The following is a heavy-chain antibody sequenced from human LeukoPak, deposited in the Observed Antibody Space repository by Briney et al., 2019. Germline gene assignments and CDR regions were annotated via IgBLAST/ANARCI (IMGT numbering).Heavy chain of an antibody. V-gene: IGHV3-7*01. CDR1: GFTFSSYW. D-gene: IGHD3-10*01. J-gene: IGHJ6*02. CDR2: IKQDGSEK. Sequence: GGSLRLSCAASGFTFSSYWMSWVRQTPGKGLEWVANIKQDGSEKYYVDSVKGRFTISRDNAKNSLYLQMNSLRAEDTAVYYCARDGYYYGSGSYFHPHYYYGMDVWGQGTTVTVYS. CDR3: ARDGYYYGSGSYFHPHYYYGMDV.